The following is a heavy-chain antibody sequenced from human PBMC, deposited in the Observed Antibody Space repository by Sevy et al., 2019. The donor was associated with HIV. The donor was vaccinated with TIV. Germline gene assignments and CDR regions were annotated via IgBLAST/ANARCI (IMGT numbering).Heavy chain of an antibody. CDR3: AIITMIARLDY. CDR1: GFTFSSYA. D-gene: IGHD3-22*01. CDR2: ISGSGGST. Sequence: GGSLRLSCAASGFTFSSYAMSWVRQAPGKGLERVSAISGSGGSTYYADSVKGRFTISRDNSKNTLYLQMNSLRAEDTAVYYCAIITMIARLDYWGQGTLVTVSS. V-gene: IGHV3-23*01. J-gene: IGHJ4*02.